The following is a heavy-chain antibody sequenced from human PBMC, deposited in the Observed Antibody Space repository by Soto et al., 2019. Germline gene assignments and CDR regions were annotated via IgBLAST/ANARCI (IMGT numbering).Heavy chain of an antibody. J-gene: IGHJ4*02. D-gene: IGHD3-9*01. V-gene: IGHV3-73*01. CDR1: GFTFSGSA. CDR2: IRSKANNYAT. CDR3: SRYLDWFSGRDDY. Sequence: EVQLVESGGGLVQPGGSLKLSCAASGFTFSGSAMHWVRQASGKGLEWVGRIRSKANNYATAYAESVKGRFTISRDDSKNTAYLQMNSLKTEDTAVYYCSRYLDWFSGRDDYWGQGTLVTVSS.